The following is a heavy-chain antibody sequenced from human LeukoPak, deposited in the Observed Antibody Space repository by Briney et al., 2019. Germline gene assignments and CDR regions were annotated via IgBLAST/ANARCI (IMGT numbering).Heavy chain of an antibody. V-gene: IGHV1-2*02. J-gene: IGHJ4*02. Sequence: ASVKVSCKASGYTFTGYYMHWVRQAPGHGLEWMGWINPNSGGTNYAQKFQGRVTMTRDTSISTAYMELSRLRSDDTAVYYCAKDYYGSGSYNDYWGQGTLVTVSS. CDR2: INPNSGGT. D-gene: IGHD3-10*01. CDR1: GYTFTGYY. CDR3: AKDYYGSGSYNDY.